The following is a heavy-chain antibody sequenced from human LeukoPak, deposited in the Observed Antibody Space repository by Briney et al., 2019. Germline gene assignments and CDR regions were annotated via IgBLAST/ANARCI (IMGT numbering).Heavy chain of an antibody. V-gene: IGHV1-69*05. D-gene: IGHD3-3*01. CDR3: AREVWSGYYIDY. CDR1: GGTFSSYA. Sequence: SVKVSCKASGGTFSSYAISWVRQAPGQGLEWMGGIIPIFGTANYAQKFQGRVTITTDESTSTAYMELSSLRSEDTAVYYCAREVWSGYYIDYWGQGTLVTVSS. CDR2: IIPIFGTA. J-gene: IGHJ4*02.